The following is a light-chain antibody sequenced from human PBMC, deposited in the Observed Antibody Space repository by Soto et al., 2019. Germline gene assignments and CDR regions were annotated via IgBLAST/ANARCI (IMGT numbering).Light chain of an antibody. CDR1: QSVSSY. CDR2: DAS. Sequence: EIVLTQSPATLSLSPGERATLSCRASQSVSSYLAWYQQKPGQAPRLLIYDASNSATGIPARFSGSGSGTDFTLTISSLEPEGFAVYYCQQRNNWPMYTFGPGTKLESK. V-gene: IGKV3-11*01. CDR3: QQRNNWPMYT. J-gene: IGKJ2*01.